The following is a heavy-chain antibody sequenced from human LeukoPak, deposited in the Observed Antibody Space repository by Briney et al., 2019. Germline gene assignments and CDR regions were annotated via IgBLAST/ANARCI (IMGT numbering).Heavy chain of an antibody. D-gene: IGHD3-10*02. V-gene: IGHV3-30*04. CDR1: GFTFSSYA. J-gene: IGHJ6*04. Sequence: GRSLRLSCVASGFTFSSYAMHWVRQAPGKGLEWVAVISYDGSYMSYADSVKGRFTISRDNAKNSLYLQMNSLRAEDTAVYYCAELGITMIGGVWGKGTTVTISS. CDR3: AELGITMIGGV. CDR2: ISYDGSYM.